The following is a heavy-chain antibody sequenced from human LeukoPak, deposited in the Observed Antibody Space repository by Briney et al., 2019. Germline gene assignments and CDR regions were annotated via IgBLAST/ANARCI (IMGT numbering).Heavy chain of an antibody. CDR2: IYYSGST. J-gene: IGHJ6*03. D-gene: IGHD3-3*01. Sequence: PSETLSLTCTVSGGSISSSSYYWGWIRQPPGKGLEWIGSIYYSGSTYYNPSLKSRVTISVDTSRDQFSLKLRSVTAADTAVYYCARVSRYMGDFWSGPYYMDVWGKGTTVTVSS. V-gene: IGHV4-39*07. CDR3: ARVSRYMGDFWSGPYYMDV. CDR1: GGSISSSSYY.